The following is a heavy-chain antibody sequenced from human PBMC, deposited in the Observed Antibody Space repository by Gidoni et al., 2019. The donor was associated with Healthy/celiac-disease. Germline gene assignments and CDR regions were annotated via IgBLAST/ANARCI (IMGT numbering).Heavy chain of an antibody. CDR3: ARDLGSSSRPAGSVYYYGMDV. V-gene: IGHV1-2*04. CDR2: INPNSGGT. D-gene: IGHD6-6*01. Sequence: QVQLVQSGAEVKKPGASVKVSCKASGYTFTGYYMHWVRQAPGQGLEWMGWINPNSGGTNYAQKFQGWVTMTRDTSISTAYMELSRLRSDDTAVYYCARDLGSSSRPAGSVYYYGMDVWGQGTTVTVSS. J-gene: IGHJ6*02. CDR1: GYTFTGYY.